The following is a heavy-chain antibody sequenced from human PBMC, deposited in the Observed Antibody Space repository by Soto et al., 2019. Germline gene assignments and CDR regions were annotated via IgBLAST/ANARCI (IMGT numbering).Heavy chain of an antibody. CDR3: ARGQVSLPYYDFWSGYWALWFDP. Sequence: SSVKVSCKASGYTFTSYDINWVRQATGQGLEWMGWMNPNSGSTGYAQKFQGRVTMTRNTSISTAYMELSSLRSEDTAVYYCARGQVSLPYYDFWSGYWALWFDPWGQGTLVTVS. CDR2: MNPNSGST. CDR1: GYTFTSYD. D-gene: IGHD3-3*01. V-gene: IGHV1-8*01. J-gene: IGHJ5*02.